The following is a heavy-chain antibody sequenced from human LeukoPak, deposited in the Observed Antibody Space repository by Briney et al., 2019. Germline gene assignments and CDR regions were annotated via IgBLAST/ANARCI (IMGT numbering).Heavy chain of an antibody. CDR2: ITSDSSNI. V-gene: IGHV3-21*04. J-gene: IGHJ4*02. CDR1: EFVFSNHA. CDR3: ANARAAAGGPVY. Sequence: GGSLRLSCVASEFVFSNHAMIWVRQAPGKGLEWISSITSDSSNIFYANSVRGRFTISRDNANNALHLQMNSLRAEDTAVYYCANARAAAGGPVYWGQGTLVTVSS. D-gene: IGHD6-13*01.